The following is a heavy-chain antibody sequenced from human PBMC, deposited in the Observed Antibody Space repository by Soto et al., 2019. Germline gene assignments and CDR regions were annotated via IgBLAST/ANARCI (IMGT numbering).Heavy chain of an antibody. J-gene: IGHJ4*02. CDR2: IWYDGSQR. V-gene: IGHV3-33*01. D-gene: IGHD4-17*01. CDR3: ARIDDYGDYVTDY. Sequence: VELVESGGGVVQPGGSLRLSCAASGFTFNTHGMHWVRQAPGKGLEWVAVIWYDGSQRYYADFVRGRFTISRDNSQNTLYLQMTSLRAEDTAVYYCARIDDYGDYVTDYWGQEALVTVSS. CDR1: GFTFNTHG.